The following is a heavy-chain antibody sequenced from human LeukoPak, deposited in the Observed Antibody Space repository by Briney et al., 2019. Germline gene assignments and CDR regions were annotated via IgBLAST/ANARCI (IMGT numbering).Heavy chain of an antibody. V-gene: IGHV1-2*02. CDR2: INPNSGGT. Sequence: ASVKVSCKASGYTFTGYYMHWVRQAPGQGLEWMGWINPNSGGTNYAQKFQGRVTMTRDTSISTAYMELSRLRSDDTAVYYCAGDRTITMVRGVIITGWFDPWGQGTLVTVPP. CDR3: AGDRTITMVRGVIITGWFDP. J-gene: IGHJ5*02. CDR1: GYTFTGYY. D-gene: IGHD3-10*01.